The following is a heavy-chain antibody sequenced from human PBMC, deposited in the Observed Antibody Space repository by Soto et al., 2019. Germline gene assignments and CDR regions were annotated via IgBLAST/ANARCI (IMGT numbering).Heavy chain of an antibody. CDR1: GYAFTIYG. CDR2: ISAYNGNT. Sequence: GASVKVSCTASGYAFTIYGISWVRQAPGQGLEWMGWISAYNGNTNYAQKLQGRVTMTTDTSTSTAYMELRSLRSDDTAVYYCARAGYCSSTSCYEKDPMRYYYGMDVWGQGTTVTVSS. D-gene: IGHD2-2*01. CDR3: ARAGYCSSTSCYEKDPMRYYYGMDV. V-gene: IGHV1-18*01. J-gene: IGHJ6*02.